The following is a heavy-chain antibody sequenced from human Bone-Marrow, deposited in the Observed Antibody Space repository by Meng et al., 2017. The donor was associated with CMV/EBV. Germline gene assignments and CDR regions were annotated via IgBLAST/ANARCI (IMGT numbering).Heavy chain of an antibody. J-gene: IGHJ6*02. CDR1: GLTFSSYW. D-gene: IGHD2-2*01. CDR3: ARDNRYCSSTSCYWDYYGMDV. V-gene: IGHV3-7*01. Sequence: GESLKISCAASGLTFSSYWMSWVRQAPGKGLEWVANIKQDGSEKYYVDSVKGRFTISRDNAKNSLYLQMNSLRAEDTAVYYCARDNRYCSSTSCYWDYYGMDVWGQGTTVTVSS. CDR2: IKQDGSEK.